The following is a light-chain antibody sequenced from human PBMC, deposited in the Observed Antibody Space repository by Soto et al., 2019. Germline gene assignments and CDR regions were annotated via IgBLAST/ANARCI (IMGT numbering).Light chain of an antibody. Sequence: QSVLTQPASLFGSPGQSITISCTGTSSDIGGYNYVSWYQKHPGEAPKLVIYGVSNRPSGVSNRSSGSKFDNTASLTISGLQADDEADYYCSSYTITSAPVFGTGTKVTVL. CDR3: SSYTITSAPV. CDR1: SSDIGGYNY. V-gene: IGLV2-14*03. CDR2: GVS. J-gene: IGLJ1*01.